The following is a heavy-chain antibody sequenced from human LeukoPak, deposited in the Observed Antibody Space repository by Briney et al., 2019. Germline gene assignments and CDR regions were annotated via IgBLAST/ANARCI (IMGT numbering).Heavy chain of an antibody. V-gene: IGHV4-34*01. CDR2: INHSGST. CDR3: ARERGYFDY. CDR1: GGSFSGYY. J-gene: IGHJ4*02. Sequence: SETLSLTCAVYGGSFSGYYWSLIRQPPGKGLEWIGEINHSGSTNYNPSLKSRVTISVDTSKNQFSLKLSSVTAADTAVYYCARERGYFDYWGQGTLVTVSS.